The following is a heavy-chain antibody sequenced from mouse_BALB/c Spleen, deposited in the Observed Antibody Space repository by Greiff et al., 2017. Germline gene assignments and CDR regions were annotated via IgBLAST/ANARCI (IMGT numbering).Heavy chain of an antibody. CDR1: GFTFSGFG. J-gene: IGHJ4*01. CDR2: ISSGSSTI. CDR3: ARKNGYYAMAY. Sequence: EVKLVESGGGLVQPGGSRKLSCAASGFTFSGFGMHWVRQAPGKGLEWVAYISSGSSTIYDADTVKGRFTISRDTPKNTLFLQMTSLRSEDTAMYYCARKNGYYAMAYWGQGTPATVSS. V-gene: IGHV5-17*02.